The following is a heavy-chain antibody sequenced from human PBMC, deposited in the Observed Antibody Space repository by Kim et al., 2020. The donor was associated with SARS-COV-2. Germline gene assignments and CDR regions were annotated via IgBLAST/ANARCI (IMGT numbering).Heavy chain of an antibody. V-gene: IGHV4-39*01. D-gene: IGHD5-18*01. J-gene: IGHJ4*02. Sequence: SETLSLTCTVSGDSISSGNYYWGWIRQPPGKGLEWIATISCTGSTFYNPSLWSRLTISVDTSKNQFSLNLSSVTAADTAVYYCARYKYGHFDYWGQGTLVTVSS. CDR2: ISCTGST. CDR3: ARYKYGHFDY. CDR1: GDSISSGNYY.